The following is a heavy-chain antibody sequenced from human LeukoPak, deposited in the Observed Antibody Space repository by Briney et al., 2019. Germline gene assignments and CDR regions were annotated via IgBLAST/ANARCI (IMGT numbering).Heavy chain of an antibody. Sequence: GGSLRLSCAASGFSFSSYAINWVRQAPGKGLEWVSAISGSGGSTYYADSVKGRFTISRDNSKNTLYLQMNSLRAEDTAVYYCAKPRHYDFWSGYSEYFDYWGQGTLVTVSS. CDR1: GFSFSSYA. J-gene: IGHJ4*02. CDR3: AKPRHYDFWSGYSEYFDY. D-gene: IGHD3-3*01. V-gene: IGHV3-23*01. CDR2: ISGSGGST.